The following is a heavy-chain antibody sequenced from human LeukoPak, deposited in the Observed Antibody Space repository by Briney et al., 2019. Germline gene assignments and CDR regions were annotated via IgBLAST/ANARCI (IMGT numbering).Heavy chain of an antibody. CDR1: GFTLSRYW. CDR2: IKQDGSEK. V-gene: IGHV3-7*01. J-gene: IGHJ4*02. D-gene: IGHD1-26*01. Sequence: GGSLRLSCAASGFTLSRYWMSWVRQAPGKGLEWVANIKQDGSEKYYVDSVKGRFTISRDNAKDFLYLQMNSLRAEDTAIYYCASDLSGARDSWGQGTLVTVSS. CDR3: ASDLSGARDS.